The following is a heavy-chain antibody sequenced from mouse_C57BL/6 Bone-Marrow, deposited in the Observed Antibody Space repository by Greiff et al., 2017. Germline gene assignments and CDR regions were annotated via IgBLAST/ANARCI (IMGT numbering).Heavy chain of an antibody. CDR2: ISYDGSN. CDR3: ARAYYAMDY. J-gene: IGHJ4*01. Sequence: EVQLQESGPGLVKPSQSLSLTCSVTGYSITSGYYWNWIRQFPGNKLEWMGYISYDGSNNYNPSLKNRISITRDTSKNQFFLKLNSVTTEDTATYYCARAYYAMDYWGQGTSVTVSS. CDR1: GYSITSGYY. V-gene: IGHV3-6*01.